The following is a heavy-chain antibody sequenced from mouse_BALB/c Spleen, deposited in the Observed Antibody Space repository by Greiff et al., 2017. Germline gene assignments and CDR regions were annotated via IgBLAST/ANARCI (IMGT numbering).Heavy chain of an antibody. CDR1: GFSLTSYG. CDR2: IWSGGST. Sequence: QVQLQQSGPGLVQPSQSLSITCTVSGFSLTSYGVHWVRQSPGKGLEWLGVIWSGGSTDYNAAFISRLSISKDNSKSQVFFKMNSLQADDTAIYYCARNRIGGVRTTFYYAMDYWGQGTSVTVSS. D-gene: IGHD2-2*01. J-gene: IGHJ4*01. CDR3: ARNRIGGVRTTFYYAMDY. V-gene: IGHV2-4-1*01.